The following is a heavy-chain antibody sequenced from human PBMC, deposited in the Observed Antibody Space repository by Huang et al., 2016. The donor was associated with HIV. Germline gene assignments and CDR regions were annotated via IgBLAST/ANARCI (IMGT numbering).Heavy chain of an antibody. CDR2: ISPSSSFI. CDR3: ARDRGQQLSPFDS. D-gene: IGHD6-13*01. J-gene: IGHJ4*02. CDR1: GFSLDSYN. Sequence: EVQLVESGGGLVKPGGSLRLSCAASGFSLDSYNMYWVRQTPGKWLQWVSSISPSSSFIDYADSVKGRFSISRDNAKNSLYLQMNNLRGEDTAVYYCARDRGQQLSPFDSWGQGTLVTVSS. V-gene: IGHV3-21*01.